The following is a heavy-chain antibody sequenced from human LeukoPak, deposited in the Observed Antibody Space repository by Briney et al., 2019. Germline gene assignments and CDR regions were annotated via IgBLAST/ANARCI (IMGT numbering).Heavy chain of an antibody. V-gene: IGHV4-38-2*02. J-gene: IGHJ3*02. D-gene: IGHD3-10*01. CDR3: AKSNGYGLVDI. CDR1: GYSISSGYY. Sequence: ASETLSLTCTVSGYSISSGYYWGWIRQPSGKGLEWIGSIYHSGSTYYNPSLKSRVTISLDTSRNQFSLKLNSVTAADTAVYYCAKSNGYGLVDIWGQGTMVTVSS. CDR2: IYHSGST.